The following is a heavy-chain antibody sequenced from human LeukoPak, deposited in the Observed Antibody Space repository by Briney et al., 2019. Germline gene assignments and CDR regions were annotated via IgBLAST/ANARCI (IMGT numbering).Heavy chain of an antibody. CDR3: AKSGGPLNNWFDP. J-gene: IGHJ5*02. V-gene: IGHV3-23*01. Sequence: GGSLRLSCAASEFTFSNYAMSWVCQAPGKGLEWVSAISGSGESTYYGDSVKGRFTISRDNSKNTLHLQMNSLRAEDTAVYYCAKSGGPLNNWFDPWGQGTLVTVSS. CDR1: EFTFSNYA. CDR2: ISGSGEST. D-gene: IGHD3-10*01.